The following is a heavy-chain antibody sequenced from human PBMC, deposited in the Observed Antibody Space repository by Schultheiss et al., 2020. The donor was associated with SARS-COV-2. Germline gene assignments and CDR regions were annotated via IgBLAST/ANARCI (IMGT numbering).Heavy chain of an antibody. CDR1: GFTFSSYG. D-gene: IGHD3-3*01. CDR3: ASGGSITIFGVVNAFDI. CDR2: IWYDGSNK. Sequence: GESLKISCAASGFTFSSYGMHWVRQAPGKGLEWVAVIWYDGSNKYYADSVKGRFTISRDNSKNTLYLQMNSLRAEDTAVYYCASGGSITIFGVVNAFDIWGQGTMVT. J-gene: IGHJ3*02. V-gene: IGHV3-33*01.